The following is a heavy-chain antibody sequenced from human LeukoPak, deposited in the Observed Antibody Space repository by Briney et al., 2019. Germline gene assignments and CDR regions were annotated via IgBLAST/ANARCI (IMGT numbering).Heavy chain of an antibody. J-gene: IGHJ4*02. V-gene: IGHV4-4*07. CDR3: ARLEYCSGGSCYGDY. Sequence: SETLSLTCTVSGGSISSYYWSWIRQPAGKGLEWIGRIHTTGSTNYNPSLRSRVTMSVDTSKNQFSLKLSSVTAADTAVYYCARLEYCSGGSCYGDYWGQGIVVTVPS. D-gene: IGHD2-15*01. CDR1: GGSISSYY. CDR2: IHTTGST.